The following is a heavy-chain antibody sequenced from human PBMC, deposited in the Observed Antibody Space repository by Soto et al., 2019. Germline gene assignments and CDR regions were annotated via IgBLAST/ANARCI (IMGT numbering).Heavy chain of an antibody. V-gene: IGHV3-9*01. D-gene: IGHD1-26*01. CDR3: VKDISGAYSGPNYDA. Sequence: SLRLSCAASGFNFGDYAMHWVRQTPGQGLEWVSGLNWNSVTPGYGDSVKGRFSISRDNGKYALYLQMTSPRPEDTALYYCVKDISGAYSGPNYDAWGQGTLVTVSS. CDR1: GFNFGDYA. J-gene: IGHJ4*02. CDR2: LNWNSVTP.